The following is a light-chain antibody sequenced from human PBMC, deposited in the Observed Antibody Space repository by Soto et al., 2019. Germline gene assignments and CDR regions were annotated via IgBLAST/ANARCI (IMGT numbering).Light chain of an antibody. CDR3: QQYGSSPYT. J-gene: IGKJ2*01. CDR2: GAS. V-gene: IGKV3-20*01. Sequence: ENVLTQSPGTLSLSPGEGATLSCRASQSVTKNFLAWYQQKPGQAPRLLIYGASSRPGGIPDRFSGSGSGTDFTLTIPRLEPEDFAVYYCQQYGSSPYTFGQGTKVAIK. CDR1: QSVTKNF.